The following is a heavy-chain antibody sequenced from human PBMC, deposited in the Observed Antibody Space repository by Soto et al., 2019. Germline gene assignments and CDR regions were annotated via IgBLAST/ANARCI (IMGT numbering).Heavy chain of an antibody. V-gene: IGHV1-69*13. J-gene: IGHJ2*01. D-gene: IGHD5-18*01. CDR2: IIPIFGTA. CDR1: GGTFSSYA. CDR3: ATTWDTAMAEYWYFDL. Sequence: SVKVSCKASGGTFSSYAISWVRQAPGQGLEWMGGIIPIFGTANYAQKFQGRVTITADESTSTAYMELSSLRSEDTAVYYCATTWDTAMAEYWYFDLWGRGTPVTVSS.